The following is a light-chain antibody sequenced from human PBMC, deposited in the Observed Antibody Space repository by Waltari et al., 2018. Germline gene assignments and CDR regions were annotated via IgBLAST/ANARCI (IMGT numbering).Light chain of an antibody. V-gene: IGKV3-20*01. J-gene: IGKJ4*01. CDR1: QYITGNS. CDR3: QQYDGSVVT. CDR2: AAS. Sequence: EIVLPQSPGTLSLSPGERVTSPCRASQYITGNSLTWYQQKPGQATRLLIYAASTRAPGIPDRFSGSGSGTDFSLTISRLEPEDSAAYYCQQYDGSVVTFGGGTKVEIK.